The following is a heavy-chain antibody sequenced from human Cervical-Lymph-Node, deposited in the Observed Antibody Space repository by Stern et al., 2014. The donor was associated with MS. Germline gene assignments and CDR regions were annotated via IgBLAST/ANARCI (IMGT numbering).Heavy chain of an antibody. CDR1: GYTLTELS. V-gene: IGHV1-24*01. D-gene: IGHD3-22*01. J-gene: IGHJ4*02. CDR2: FDPEDGET. Sequence: VQLEESGAEVKKPGASVKVSCKVSGYTLTELSMHWVRQAPGKGLEWMGGFDPEDGETIYAQKFQGRVTMTEDTSTDTAYMELSSLRSEDTAVYYCATVVDYYDSSGYYDYWGQGTLVTVSS. CDR3: ATVVDYYDSSGYYDY.